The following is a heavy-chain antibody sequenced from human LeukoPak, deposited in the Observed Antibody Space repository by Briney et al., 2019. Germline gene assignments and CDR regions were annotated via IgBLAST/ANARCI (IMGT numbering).Heavy chain of an antibody. CDR1: GYTFIDYY. Sequence: ASVKVSCKASGYTFIDYYIHWVRQAPGQGLERMGWTNPNSGGTNFAQKFQGRVTMTRDTSISTTFMDLSSLTSDDTAIYYCARGHDNTGYNYFDYWGQGTLVTVSS. CDR3: ARGHDNTGYNYFDY. CDR2: TNPNSGGT. D-gene: IGHD3-9*01. V-gene: IGHV1-2*02. J-gene: IGHJ4*02.